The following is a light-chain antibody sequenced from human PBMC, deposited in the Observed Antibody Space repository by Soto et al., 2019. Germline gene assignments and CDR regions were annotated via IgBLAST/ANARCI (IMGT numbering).Light chain of an antibody. Sequence: DVQMTQSPSSLSASVGDRVTITCRASQDINTWLAWYQQKAEEAPKSLIYAASSLQTGVPSRFSGSQSGTDFTLTISSLQPEDSATYYCQQYNIYPLTFGGGTKVEIK. CDR1: QDINTW. V-gene: IGKV1D-16*01. CDR3: QQYNIYPLT. J-gene: IGKJ4*01. CDR2: AAS.